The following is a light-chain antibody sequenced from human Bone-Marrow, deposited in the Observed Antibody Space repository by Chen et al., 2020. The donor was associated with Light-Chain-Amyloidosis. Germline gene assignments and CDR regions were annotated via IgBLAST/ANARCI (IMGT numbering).Light chain of an antibody. CDR3: AAWNGSLNGYV. Sequence: QSVLTHPHSAYGTPGQRVTIPCSGASSNIGINYVYWYQHFPGAAPNLLIHRHNPRPSEGPNRFSASKSGTSAYLTISGLWSEDEADYYCAAWNGSLNGYVFGTETKVIVL. V-gene: IGLV1-47*03. J-gene: IGLJ1*01. CDR1: SSNIGINY. CDR2: RHN.